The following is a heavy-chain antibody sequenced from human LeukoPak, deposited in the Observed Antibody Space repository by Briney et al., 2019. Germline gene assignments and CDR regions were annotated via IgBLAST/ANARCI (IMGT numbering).Heavy chain of an antibody. CDR2: IYYSGST. D-gene: IGHD3-3*01. J-gene: IGHJ5*02. CDR3: ARVGVDFWSGYGDP. Sequence: KPSETLSLTCTVSSGSISDYYWSWIRQPPGKGLEWIGYIYYSGSTNYNPSLKSRVTILVDMSKNQFSQKMSSVHAADTAVYYCARVGVDFWSGYGDPWGQGTLVTVSS. V-gene: IGHV4-59*01. CDR1: SGSISDYY.